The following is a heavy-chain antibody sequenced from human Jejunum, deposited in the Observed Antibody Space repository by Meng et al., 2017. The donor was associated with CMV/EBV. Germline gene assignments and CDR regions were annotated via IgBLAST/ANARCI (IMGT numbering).Heavy chain of an antibody. CDR3: AKDGYSGYDPSYFDY. D-gene: IGHD5-12*01. J-gene: IGHJ4*02. CDR1: GFIFNG. CDR2: ISATERST. V-gene: IGHV3-23*01. Sequence: LLSWRGGVVVQSGGPLLRCCAVCGFIFNGMNCVGQAPGKGLEWVAAISATERSTYYAYSVKGRFTISRDNYKNTLFLQVSSLRAEDTAIYYCAKDGYSGYDPSYFDYWGQGTLVTVSS.